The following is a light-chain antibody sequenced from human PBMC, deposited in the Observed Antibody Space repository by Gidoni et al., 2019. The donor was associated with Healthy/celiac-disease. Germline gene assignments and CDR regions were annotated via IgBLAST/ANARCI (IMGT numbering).Light chain of an antibody. CDR1: SSDVGGYNY. Sequence: QAALTQPAPVSGSPGQSITISCTGTSSDVGGYNYVSWSQQLPGKAPKLMIYDVSKRPSGVSNRFSGSKSGNTASLTISGLQAEDEADYYCSSYTSSSTWVFGGGTKLTVL. J-gene: IGLJ3*02. V-gene: IGLV2-14*01. CDR2: DVS. CDR3: SSYTSSSTWV.